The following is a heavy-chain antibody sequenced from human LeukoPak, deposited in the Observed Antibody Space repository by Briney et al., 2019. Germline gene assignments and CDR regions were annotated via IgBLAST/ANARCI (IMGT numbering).Heavy chain of an antibody. D-gene: IGHD2/OR15-2a*01. V-gene: IGHV5-51*01. CDR3: AKYFRGGDYYGMDV. Sequence: GEALKISCKGSGYSFKNYWIGWVRPMPGEGLEWMGINYPGDYDTRQSPSCQGQVTIPADKSISTAYLQWSSLKASVTAEYYGAKYFRGGDYYGMDVWGKGTTATVSS. CDR2: NYPGDYDT. J-gene: IGHJ6*04. CDR1: GYSFKNYW.